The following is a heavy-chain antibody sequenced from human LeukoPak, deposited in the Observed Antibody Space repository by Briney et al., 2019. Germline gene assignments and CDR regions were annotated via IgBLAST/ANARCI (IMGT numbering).Heavy chain of an antibody. J-gene: IGHJ4*02. V-gene: IGHV3-23*01. D-gene: IGHD3-22*01. CDR1: GFTFSNHA. CDR3: AREAYDSSGYYPY. Sequence: GGSLRLSCAASGFTFSNHAMSWVRQAPGKGLEWVSGISGSGGSTYYADSVKGRFTISRDNSKNTLYLQMNSLRAEDTAVYYCAREAYDSSGYYPYWGQGTLVTVSS. CDR2: ISGSGGST.